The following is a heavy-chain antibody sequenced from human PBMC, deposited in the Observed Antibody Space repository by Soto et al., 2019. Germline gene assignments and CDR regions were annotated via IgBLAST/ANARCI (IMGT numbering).Heavy chain of an antibody. J-gene: IGHJ4*02. V-gene: IGHV4-59*08. D-gene: IGHD3-16*01. CDR1: GASIGTYC. CDR3: ARHDSRGGSYDY. Sequence: SETLCLTCSVFGASIGTYCWSWIRQPPGKGLEWIAFMYYGGSTSYNPSLKSRVTISADTSKNQFSLELRYVTAADTAVYYCARHDSRGGSYDYWGQGTLVTVSS. CDR2: MYYGGST.